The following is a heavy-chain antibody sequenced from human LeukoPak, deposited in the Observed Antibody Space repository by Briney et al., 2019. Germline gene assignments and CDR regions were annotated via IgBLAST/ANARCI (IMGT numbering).Heavy chain of an antibody. V-gene: IGHV3-23*01. CDR2: ISGSGGST. Sequence: PGGSLRLSCAASGFTFSSYAMSWVRQAPGKGLEWVSAISGSGGSTYYADSVKGRFTISRDNSKNTLYLQMNSLRAEDTAVYYCAKVPNPSGKAYCGGDCYAFDYWGQGTLVTVSS. CDR3: AKVPNPSGKAYCGGDCYAFDY. CDR1: GFTFSSYA. J-gene: IGHJ4*02. D-gene: IGHD2-21*01.